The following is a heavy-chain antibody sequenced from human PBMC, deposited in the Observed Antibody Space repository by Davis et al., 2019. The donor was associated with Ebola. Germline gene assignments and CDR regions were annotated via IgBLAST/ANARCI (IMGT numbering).Heavy chain of an antibody. D-gene: IGHD3-9*01. CDR3: ARSPGYYFDY. Sequence: SETLSLTCTVSGGSISSYYWSWIRQPPGKGLEWIGYIYYIGSTNYNPSLKSRVTISVDTSKNQFSLKLSSVTAADTAVYYCARSPGYYFDYWGQGTLVTVSS. V-gene: IGHV4-59*01. J-gene: IGHJ4*02. CDR1: GGSISSYY. CDR2: IYYIGST.